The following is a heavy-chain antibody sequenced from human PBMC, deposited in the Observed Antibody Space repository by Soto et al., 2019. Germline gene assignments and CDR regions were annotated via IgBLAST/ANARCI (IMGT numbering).Heavy chain of an antibody. V-gene: IGHV3-7*01. Sequence: EVQLVDSGGGLVQPGGSLRLSCAASGFTFNGFWMAWVRQAPGKGLEWVANINQDGSQRYYMDSVKGRFTISRDNAEKSLYLKMNSLRAEDTAVYYCARTGDDYWGQGTLVTVSS. CDR2: INQDGSQR. CDR3: ARTGDDY. D-gene: IGHD3-10*01. J-gene: IGHJ4*02. CDR1: GFTFNGFW.